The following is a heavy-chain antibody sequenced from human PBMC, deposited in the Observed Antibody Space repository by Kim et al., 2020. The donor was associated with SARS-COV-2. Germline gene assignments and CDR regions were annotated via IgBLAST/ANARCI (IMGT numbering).Heavy chain of an antibody. J-gene: IGHJ4*02. D-gene: IGHD6-19*01. V-gene: IGHV3-30*18. CDR3: AKDGGPLIAVAGTGFDY. Sequence: GGSLRLSCAASGFTFSSYGMHWVRQAPGKGLEWVAVISYDGSNKYYADSVKGRFTISRDNSKNTLYLQMNSLRAEDTAVYYCAKDGGPLIAVAGTGFDYWGQGTLVTVSS. CDR1: GFTFSSYG. CDR2: ISYDGSNK.